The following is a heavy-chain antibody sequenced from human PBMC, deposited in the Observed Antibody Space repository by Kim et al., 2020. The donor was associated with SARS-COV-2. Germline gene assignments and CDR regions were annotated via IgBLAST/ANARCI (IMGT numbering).Heavy chain of an antibody. CDR2: IYYSGRT. J-gene: IGHJ4*01. D-gene: IGHD5-18*01. CDR1: GGSISSSTYY. V-gene: IGHV4-39*01. CDR3: AKVGYRNGYSTYVDY. Sequence: SETLSLTCTVSGGSISSSTYYWGWIRQPPGKGLEWIATIYYSGRTLYNPSLKSRVTISVDTSKDQFSLKLSSVTAADTAVYYCAKVGYRNGYSTYVDY.